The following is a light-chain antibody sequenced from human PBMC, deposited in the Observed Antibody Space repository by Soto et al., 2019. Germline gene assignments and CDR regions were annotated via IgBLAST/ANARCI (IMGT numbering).Light chain of an antibody. CDR3: SSYTRSSTPV. CDR1: SSDVGGYNF. CDR2: GVS. J-gene: IGLJ3*02. V-gene: IGLV2-14*01. Sequence: QSVLTQPASVSGSPGQSITISCTGTSSDVGGYNFVSWYQQHPGKAPKLMIYGVSNRPSGVSNRFSGSKSGNTASLTISGLQAEDEAHYYCSSYTRSSTPVFGGGTKVTVL.